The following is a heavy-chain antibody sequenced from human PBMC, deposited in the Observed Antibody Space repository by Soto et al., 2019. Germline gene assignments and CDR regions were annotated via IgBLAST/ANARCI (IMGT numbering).Heavy chain of an antibody. D-gene: IGHD2-2*01. J-gene: IGHJ6*02. Sequence: ASVKVSCKASGYTFTGYYMHWVRQAPGQGLEWMGWINPNSGGTNYAQKFQGWVTMTRDTSISTAYMELSRLRSDDTAVYYCARGGYCSSTSCSQSPAVLYVMDVWGQGTTVTVSS. CDR3: ARGGYCSSTSCSQSPAVLYVMDV. V-gene: IGHV1-2*04. CDR1: GYTFTGYY. CDR2: INPNSGGT.